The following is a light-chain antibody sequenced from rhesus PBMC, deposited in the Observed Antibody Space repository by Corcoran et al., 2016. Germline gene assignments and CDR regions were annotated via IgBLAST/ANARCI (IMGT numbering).Light chain of an antibody. J-gene: IGKJ4*01. CDR3: QQGNSNPLT. V-gene: IGKV1-32*02. CDR2: YAN. CDR1: QGISSY. Sequence: DIQMSQSPSSLSASVGDRVTITCRASQGISSYLNWYQQKPGKAPKLLIYYANSLASGVPSRFSGSGSGTEFTLTISSLQPEDFAPYYCQQGNSNPLTFGGGTKVEIK.